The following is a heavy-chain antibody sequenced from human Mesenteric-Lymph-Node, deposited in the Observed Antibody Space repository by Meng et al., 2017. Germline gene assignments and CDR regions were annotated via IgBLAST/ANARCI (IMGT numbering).Heavy chain of an antibody. Sequence: VQLVESGGDLVKPGGSLSFSCLGSGFRVSYDNMAWIRQAQGKGLEWISYISIGGSIIFYADSVKGRFTISRDDAKNTLYLQMNSLRAEDTAVYYCTSAGGGGYWGQGTLVTVSS. CDR3: TSAGGGGY. J-gene: IGHJ4*02. CDR2: ISIGGSII. CDR1: GFRVSYDN. D-gene: IGHD2-21*01. V-gene: IGHV3-11*04.